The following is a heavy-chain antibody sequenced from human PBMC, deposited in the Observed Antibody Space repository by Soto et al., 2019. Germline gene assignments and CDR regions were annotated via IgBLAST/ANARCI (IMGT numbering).Heavy chain of an antibody. V-gene: IGHV3-21*01. Sequence: PGGSLRLSCAASGFTFSTYSMNWVRQAPGKGLEWVSFLSSSSSFTYYADSVKGRFTISRDNAKNSLYLQMNSLRAEDTAVYYCARLSSGSAYYFDYWGQGTLVTVSS. CDR1: GFTFSTYS. CDR2: LSSSSSFT. D-gene: IGHD6-19*01. J-gene: IGHJ4*02. CDR3: ARLSSGSAYYFDY.